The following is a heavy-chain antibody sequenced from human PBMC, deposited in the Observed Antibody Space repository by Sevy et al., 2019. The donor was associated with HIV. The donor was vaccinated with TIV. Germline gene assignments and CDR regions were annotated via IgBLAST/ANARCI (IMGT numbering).Heavy chain of an antibody. J-gene: IGHJ4*02. Sequence: ASVKVSCKTFGYTSKTYGISWVRQAPGQGLEWMGWISAYSGDTNFAQKFQGRVTMTTDTSTSTAYMELSSLRSDDTAVYFCARDKPQGVVIIPGSMWGGVDYWGQGTVVTVSS. CDR1: GYTSKTYG. CDR2: ISAYSGDT. D-gene: IGHD2-2*01. CDR3: ARDKPQGVVIIPGSMWGGVDY. V-gene: IGHV1-18*01.